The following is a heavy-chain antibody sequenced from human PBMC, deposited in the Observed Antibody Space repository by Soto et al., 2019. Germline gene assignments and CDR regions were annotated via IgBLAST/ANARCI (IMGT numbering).Heavy chain of an antibody. D-gene: IGHD1-26*01. CDR3: ARDPFGYYVNYFDN. CDR1: GFTFSSYA. CDR2: ISGNGGST. Sequence: LRLSCAASGFTFSSYAMSWVRQAPGKGLEWVSGISGNGGSTYYADSVKGRFTISRDDSKNTLYLQMNSLRAEDTAIFYCARDPFGYYVNYFDNWGQGTLVTVSS. V-gene: IGHV3-23*01. J-gene: IGHJ4*02.